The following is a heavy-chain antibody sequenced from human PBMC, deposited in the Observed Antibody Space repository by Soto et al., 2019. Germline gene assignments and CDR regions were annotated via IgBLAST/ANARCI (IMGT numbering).Heavy chain of an antibody. V-gene: IGHV1-18*01. CDR2: IGVYNGKT. D-gene: IGHD3-3*01. J-gene: IGHJ4*02. Sequence: QVQLVQSGAEVKKPGASVKVSCKASGYTFTSYGISWVRQAPGQGLEWMGWIGVYNGKTNYAQKFQDRVTMTTDTSTNTAYMELRSLRSDDTAVYYCARVYDFWSGHSNPFDYWGQGTLVTVSS. CDR1: GYTFTSYG. CDR3: ARVYDFWSGHSNPFDY.